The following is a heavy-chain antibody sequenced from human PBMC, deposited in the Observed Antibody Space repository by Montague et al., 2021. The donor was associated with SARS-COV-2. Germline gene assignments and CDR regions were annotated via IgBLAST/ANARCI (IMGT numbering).Heavy chain of an antibody. D-gene: IGHD3-22*01. J-gene: IGHJ4*02. V-gene: IGHV6-1*01. CDR3: ARGSSGYYTPRPFDY. CDR1: GDSVSSNSAA. CDR2: TYYRSKWYN. Sequence: CAISGDSVSSNSAAWNWIRQSPSRGLEWLGMTYYRSKWYNDYAVSVKSRITINPDTSKNQFSLQLNSVTPEDTAVYCCARGSSGYYTPRPFDYWGQGILVTVSS.